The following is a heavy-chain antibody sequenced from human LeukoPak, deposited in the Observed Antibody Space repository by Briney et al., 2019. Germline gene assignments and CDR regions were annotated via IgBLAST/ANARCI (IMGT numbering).Heavy chain of an antibody. D-gene: IGHD4-17*01. CDR3: ARGSNTMTTKDWFDP. CDR1: GFTFSSYW. V-gene: IGHV3-74*03. Sequence: PGGSLRLSCAASGFTFSSYWMHWVRQVPGKGLVWVARINTYGTSTTYGDSVEGRFTISRDNAKNTLYLEMNSLRDDDTAVYYCARGSNTMTTKDWFDPWGQGTQVTVSS. J-gene: IGHJ5*02. CDR2: INTYGTST.